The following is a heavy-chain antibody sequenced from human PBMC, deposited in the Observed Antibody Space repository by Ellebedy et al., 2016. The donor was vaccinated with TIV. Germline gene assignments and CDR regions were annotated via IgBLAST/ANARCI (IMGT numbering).Heavy chain of an antibody. V-gene: IGHV5-51*01. CDR3: ARLQSSMVGATVPDS. Sequence: GESLKISCAASGYIFTDYWVAWVRQTPGLGLEWMGIIDPDDSDTRYSPSFQGQVTISGDRSSSSTYLQRSSLRASDTAIYYCARLQSSMVGATVPDSWGQGTQVIVSS. CDR1: GYIFTDYW. CDR2: IDPDDSDT. D-gene: IGHD1-26*01. J-gene: IGHJ4*02.